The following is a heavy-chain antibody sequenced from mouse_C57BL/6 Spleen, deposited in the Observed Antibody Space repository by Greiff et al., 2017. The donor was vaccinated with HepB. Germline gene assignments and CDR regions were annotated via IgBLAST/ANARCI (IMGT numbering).Heavy chain of an antibody. D-gene: IGHD1-1*01. Sequence: QVQLKQSGAELARPGASVKLSCKASGYTFTSYGISWVKQRTGQGLEWIGEIYPRSGNTYHNEKFKGKATLTADKSSSTAYMELRSLTSEDSAVYFCARGDYGSSRYFDVWGTGTTVTVSS. J-gene: IGHJ1*03. CDR1: GYTFTSYG. CDR2: IYPRSGNT. CDR3: ARGDYGSSRYFDV. V-gene: IGHV1-81*01.